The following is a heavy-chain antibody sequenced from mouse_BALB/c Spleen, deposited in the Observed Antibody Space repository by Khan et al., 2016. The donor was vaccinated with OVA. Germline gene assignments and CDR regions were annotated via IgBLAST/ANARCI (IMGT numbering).Heavy chain of an antibody. Sequence: QVQLKQSGAELAKPGASVKMSCKASGYTFINYWILWVKQRPGQGLEWIGYIDPSPGYTEYTQNFKDKATLTPDKSSSTAYLQLNSLTSEDSAVDYCARRGLRWDFDYWGQGTTLTVSS. CDR3: ARRGLRWDFDY. J-gene: IGHJ2*01. CDR1: GYTFINYW. V-gene: IGHV1-7*01. CDR2: IDPSPGYT. D-gene: IGHD1-1*01.